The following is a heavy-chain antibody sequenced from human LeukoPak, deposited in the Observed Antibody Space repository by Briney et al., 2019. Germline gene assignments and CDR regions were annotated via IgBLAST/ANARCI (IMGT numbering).Heavy chain of an antibody. CDR3: ARSDYYDSSGARVSRDYWYFDL. Sequence: SVKVSCKASGGTFSSYAISWVRQAPGQGLEWMGGIIPILGTASYAQKFQGRVTITADESTSTAYMELSSLRSEDTAVYYCARSDYYDSSGARVSRDYWYFDLWGRGTLVTVSS. D-gene: IGHD3-22*01. V-gene: IGHV1-69*13. J-gene: IGHJ2*01. CDR2: IIPILGTA. CDR1: GGTFSSYA.